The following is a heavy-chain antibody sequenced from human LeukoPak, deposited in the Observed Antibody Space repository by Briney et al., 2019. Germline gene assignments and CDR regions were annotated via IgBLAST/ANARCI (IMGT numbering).Heavy chain of an antibody. D-gene: IGHD6-13*01. CDR2: ISYSGST. CDR3: ARESYSRYYYFDY. J-gene: IGHJ4*02. CDR1: DVSLSTGYYY. Sequence: SETLSLTCTVSDVSLSTGYYYWNWIPQPPGKGVEWIGYISYSGSTYYNPSLKSRVAISVDTSKNQFSLKLTFLTAADTAVYYCARESYSRYYYFDYWGQGTLVAVSS. V-gene: IGHV4-30-4*01.